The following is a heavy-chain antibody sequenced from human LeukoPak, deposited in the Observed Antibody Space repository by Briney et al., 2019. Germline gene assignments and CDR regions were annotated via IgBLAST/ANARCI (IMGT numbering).Heavy chain of an antibody. J-gene: IGHJ4*02. CDR3: AKDLSAGTVNPFFDS. CDR2: ISYDANDK. Sequence: GRSLRLSCAASGFAISTYAMHWVRQAPGKGLEWVAIISYDANDKYYGDSVKGRFAISRDNSRNTLYLQMNSLRPEDAGVYYCAKDLSAGTVNPFFDSWGQGALVSVSS. D-gene: IGHD4-17*01. CDR1: GFAISTYA. V-gene: IGHV3-30*09.